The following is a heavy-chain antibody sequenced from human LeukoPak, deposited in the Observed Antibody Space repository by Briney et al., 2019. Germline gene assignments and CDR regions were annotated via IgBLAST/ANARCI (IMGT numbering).Heavy chain of an antibody. V-gene: IGHV1-18*01. CDR3: ARERDTMVRGVRGAFDI. Sequence: ASVKVSCKASGYTFTSYGISWVRQAPGQGLEWMGWISAYNGNTNYAQKLQGRVTMTTDTSTSTAYMELRSLRSDDTAVYYCARERDTMVRGVRGAFDIWGQGTMVTVSS. D-gene: IGHD3-10*01. J-gene: IGHJ3*02. CDR2: ISAYNGNT. CDR1: GYTFTSYG.